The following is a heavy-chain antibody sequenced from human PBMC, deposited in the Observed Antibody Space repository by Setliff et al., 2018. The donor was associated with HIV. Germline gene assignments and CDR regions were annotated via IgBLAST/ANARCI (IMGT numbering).Heavy chain of an antibody. J-gene: IGHJ4*02. CDR1: GYNFTSHD. Sequence: ASVKVSCKASGYNFTSHDINWVRQAPGQGLVWMGWMNPKSGNTGYARKFQGRVTMTRKTSISTAYMELRSLRSDDTAVYYCARGYCSSTSCYGIYYFDNWGQGTPVTVSS. D-gene: IGHD2-2*01. CDR2: MNPKSGNT. CDR3: ARGYCSSTSCYGIYYFDN. V-gene: IGHV1-8*01.